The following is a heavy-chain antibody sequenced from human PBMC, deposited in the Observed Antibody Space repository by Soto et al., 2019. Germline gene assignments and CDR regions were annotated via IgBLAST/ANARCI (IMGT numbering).Heavy chain of an antibody. J-gene: IGHJ6*02. Sequence: QVQLVQSGAEVKKPGSSVKVSCKASGGTFSSYAISWVRQAPGQGLEWMGGIIPIFGTANYAQKFQGRVTITADESTSTADMELSSLRSEDTAVYYCASTIGRDYYDSSGPNLYYGMDVWGQGTTVPVSS. CDR1: GGTFSSYA. CDR3: ASTIGRDYYDSSGPNLYYGMDV. V-gene: IGHV1-69*01. D-gene: IGHD3-22*01. CDR2: IIPIFGTA.